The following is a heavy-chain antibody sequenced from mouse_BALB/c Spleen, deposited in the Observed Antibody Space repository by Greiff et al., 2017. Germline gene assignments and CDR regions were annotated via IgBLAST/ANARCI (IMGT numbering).Heavy chain of an antibody. V-gene: IGHV1-63*02. J-gene: IGHJ2*01. CDR2: IYPGGGYT. D-gene: IGHD1-1*01. Sequence: QVQLQQSGAELVRPGTSVKISCKASGYTFTNYWLGWVKQRPGHGLEWIGDIYPGGGYTNYNEKFKGKATLTADTSSSTAYMQLSSLTSEDSAVYFCARPFYYGSSYGVDYWGQGTTLTVSS. CDR3: ARPFYYGSSYGVDY. CDR1: GYTFTNYW.